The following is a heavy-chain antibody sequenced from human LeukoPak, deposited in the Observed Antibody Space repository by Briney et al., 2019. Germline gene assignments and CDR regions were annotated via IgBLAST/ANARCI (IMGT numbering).Heavy chain of an antibody. D-gene: IGHD6-13*01. V-gene: IGHV1-2*02. CDR1: GYTFTGYY. CDR2: INPNSGGT. Sequence: ASVKVSCKASGYTFTGYYMHWVRQAPGQGLEWVGWINPNSGGTNYAQKFQGRVTMTRDTSISTAYMELSRLRSDDTAVYYCASRKGGIAAASNYYYYGMDVWGQGTTVTVSS. CDR3: ASRKGGIAAASNYYYYGMDV. J-gene: IGHJ6*02.